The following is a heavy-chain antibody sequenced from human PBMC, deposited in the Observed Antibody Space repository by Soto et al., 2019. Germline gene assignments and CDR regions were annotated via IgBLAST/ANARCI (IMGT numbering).Heavy chain of an antibody. CDR3: ARLPPGAAAGYYYYGMDV. J-gene: IGHJ6*02. CDR2: IYTSGST. Sequence: SETLSLTCTVSGGSISSYYWSWIRQPPGKGLEWIGRIYTSGSTNYNPSLKSRVTISVDTSKNQFSLKLSSVTAADTAVYYCARLPPGAAAGYYYYGMDVWGQGTTVT. CDR1: GGSISSYY. V-gene: IGHV4-4*07. D-gene: IGHD6-13*01.